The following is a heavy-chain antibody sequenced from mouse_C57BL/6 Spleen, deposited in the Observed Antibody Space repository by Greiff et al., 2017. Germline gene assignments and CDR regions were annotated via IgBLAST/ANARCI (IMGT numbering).Heavy chain of an antibody. Sequence: VKLMESGPGLVQPSQSLSITCTVSGFSLTSYGVHWVRQSPGKGLEWLGVIWRGGSTDYNAAFMSRLSITKDNSKSQVFLKMSSLQADDTAIYYCAKSCYGNYGAMDYWGQGTSVTVSS. CDR3: AKSCYGNYGAMDY. CDR1: GFSLTSYG. V-gene: IGHV2-5*01. J-gene: IGHJ4*01. CDR2: IWRGGST. D-gene: IGHD2-1*01.